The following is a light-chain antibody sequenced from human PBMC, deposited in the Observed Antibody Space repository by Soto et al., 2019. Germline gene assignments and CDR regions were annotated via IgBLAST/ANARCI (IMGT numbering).Light chain of an antibody. V-gene: IGKV1-16*01. CDR1: QGISNH. Sequence: DIQMTQSPSSLSASVGDRVTITCRASQGISNHLTWFQQKPGKAPKLLIYSASNLQSGVPSRFNGSGSGTDVTLPISSLQPEDFATYHCQQRCSFPITFGEGTRLEI. CDR3: QQRCSFPIT. J-gene: IGKJ5*01. CDR2: SAS.